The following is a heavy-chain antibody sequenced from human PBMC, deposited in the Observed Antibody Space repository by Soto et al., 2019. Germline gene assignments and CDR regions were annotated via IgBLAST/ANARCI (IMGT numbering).Heavy chain of an antibody. Sequence: QVQLQESGPGLVKPSETLSLTCTVSGGSISSYYWNWIRQPPGKGLEWIGYFYYSGSTNYNPSLKSRVTISGDTSKNQFSRKLSSVTAADTAVYYCARSNGYDLFDYWGQGTLVTVSS. V-gene: IGHV4-59*08. CDR1: GGSISSYY. CDR2: FYYSGST. D-gene: IGHD5-12*01. CDR3: ARSNGYDLFDY. J-gene: IGHJ4*02.